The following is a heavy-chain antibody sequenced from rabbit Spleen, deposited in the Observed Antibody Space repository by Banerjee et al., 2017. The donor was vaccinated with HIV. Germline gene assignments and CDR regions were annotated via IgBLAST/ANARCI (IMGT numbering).Heavy chain of an antibody. V-gene: IGHV1S40*01. CDR3: ARDAGRGAYIDVYFDL. CDR1: GFDFSSGYD. D-gene: IGHD4-2*01. J-gene: IGHJ4*01. CDR2: IFTGNVKT. Sequence: QQLVESGGGLVKPGASLTLTCKASGFDFSSGYDMCWVRQAPGKGLEWIGCIFTGNVKTYYASWAKGRFTISKTSSTTVTLQMTSLTVADTATYFCARDAGRGAYIDVYFDLWGPGTLVTVS.